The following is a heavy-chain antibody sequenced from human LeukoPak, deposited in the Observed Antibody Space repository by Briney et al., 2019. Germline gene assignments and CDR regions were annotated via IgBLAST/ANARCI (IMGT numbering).Heavy chain of an antibody. Sequence: SQTLSLTCTVSGVSINNGGYYWSWIRQHPGKGLEWIGYIYYSGSPDYNPSLRSRVTISVDTSKNHFSLKLSSVTAADTAVYYCARTVGARTYYLDYWGQGTPVIVSS. CDR3: ARTVGARTYYLDY. J-gene: IGHJ4*02. V-gene: IGHV4-31*03. D-gene: IGHD1-26*01. CDR2: IYYSGSP. CDR1: GVSINNGGYY.